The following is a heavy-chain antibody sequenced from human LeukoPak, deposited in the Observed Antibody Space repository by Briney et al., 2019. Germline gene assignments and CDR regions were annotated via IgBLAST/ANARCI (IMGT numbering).Heavy chain of an antibody. V-gene: IGHV2-70*11. CDR1: GFSLSTSGMC. D-gene: IGHD5-18*01. CDR2: IDWDDDK. Sequence: SGPTLVKPTQTLTLTCTFSGFSLSTSGMCVSWIRQPPGKALEWLARIDWDDDKYYSTSLKTRLTISKDTSKNQVVLTMTNMDPVDTATYYCARIRYGVDTAMVPDYWGQGTLVTVSS. CDR3: ARIRYGVDTAMVPDY. J-gene: IGHJ4*02.